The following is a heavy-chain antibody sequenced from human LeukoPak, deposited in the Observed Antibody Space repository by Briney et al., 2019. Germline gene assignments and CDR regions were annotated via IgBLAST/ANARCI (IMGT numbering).Heavy chain of an antibody. Sequence: GSLRLSCAASGFIFSNYWMSWVRQPPGKGLEWIGTLYYSGKTYYNPSLKSRVTISIDTSKNQFSLKLTSATAADTAVYYCARDHSSASYTYYYYYMDVWGKGTTVTVSS. CDR2: LYYSGKT. D-gene: IGHD1-26*01. CDR3: ARDHSSASYTYYYYYMDV. CDR1: GFIFSNYW. V-gene: IGHV4-4*02. J-gene: IGHJ6*03.